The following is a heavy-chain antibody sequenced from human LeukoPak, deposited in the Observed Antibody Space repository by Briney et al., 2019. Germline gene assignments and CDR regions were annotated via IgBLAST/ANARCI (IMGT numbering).Heavy chain of an antibody. Sequence: PGGSLRLSCTASAFVFSNYWTLWVRHAPGKGLEWVSLIQRDGGGTTYTDSMTGRSIISTDNAKNTLYRQMTCLTAEDTAVYYCARDNTGSIDHWGQGTLVTVSS. CDR1: AFVFSNYW. D-gene: IGHD2-8*02. J-gene: IGHJ4*02. CDR2: IQRDGGGT. V-gene: IGHV3-74*01. CDR3: ARDNTGSIDH.